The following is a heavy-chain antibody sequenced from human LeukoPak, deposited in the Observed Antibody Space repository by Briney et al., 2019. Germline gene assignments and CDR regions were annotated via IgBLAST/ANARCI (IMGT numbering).Heavy chain of an antibody. CDR1: GFTFSSYA. J-gene: IGHJ3*02. Sequence: PGGSLRLSFAASGFTFSSYAMSWVRQAPGKGLEWVSAISGSGGSTYYADSVKGRFTISRDNSKNTLYLQMNSLRAEDTAVYYCVKDLGWEMIVVGDAFDIWGQGTMVTVSS. V-gene: IGHV3-23*01. CDR3: VKDLGWEMIVVGDAFDI. CDR2: ISGSGGST. D-gene: IGHD3-22*01.